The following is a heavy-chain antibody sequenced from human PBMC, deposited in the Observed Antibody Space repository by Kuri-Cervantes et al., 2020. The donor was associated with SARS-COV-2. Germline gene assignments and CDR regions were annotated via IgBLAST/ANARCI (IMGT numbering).Heavy chain of an antibody. Sequence: GESLKISCEVSGFLSSASAIHWVRQASGKGLEWVGRVRGKANNYATAYAASVKGRFTISRDDSKNMAYLQMNSLKTEDTAVYYCTTLIDYWGQGALVTVSS. J-gene: IGHJ4*02. CDR1: GFLSSASA. CDR3: TTLIDY. CDR2: VRGKANNYAT. V-gene: IGHV3-73*01.